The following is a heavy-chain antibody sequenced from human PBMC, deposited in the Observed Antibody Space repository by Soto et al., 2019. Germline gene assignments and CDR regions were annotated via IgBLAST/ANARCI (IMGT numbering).Heavy chain of an antibody. D-gene: IGHD6-13*01. Sequence: PGESLKISCKGSGYSFTSYWISWVRQMPGKGLEWMGRIDPSDSYTNYSPSFQGHVTISADKSISTAYLQWSSLKASDTAMYYCARHSSSWTYYYYYGIDVWGPGTTVTVSS. CDR3: ARHSSSWTYYYYYGIDV. CDR2: IDPSDSYT. J-gene: IGHJ6*02. V-gene: IGHV5-10-1*01. CDR1: GYSFTSYW.